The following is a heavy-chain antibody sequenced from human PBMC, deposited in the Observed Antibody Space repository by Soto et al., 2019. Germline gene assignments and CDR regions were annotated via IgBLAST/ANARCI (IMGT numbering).Heavy chain of an antibody. V-gene: IGHV1-69*19. Sequence: QVQLVQSGAEMKKPGSSVKVSCQSSGGTFNTYAMNWVRQAPGQGPEWMGDISPMFGAANYAPKVQGRVTITAAESTGTSYMQLSSLTSEAAALYFCAREVQVHTPAFVYWGQGTLVTVSS. J-gene: IGHJ4*02. CDR3: AREVQVHTPAFVY. CDR1: GGTFNTYA. CDR2: ISPMFGAA. D-gene: IGHD3-10*01.